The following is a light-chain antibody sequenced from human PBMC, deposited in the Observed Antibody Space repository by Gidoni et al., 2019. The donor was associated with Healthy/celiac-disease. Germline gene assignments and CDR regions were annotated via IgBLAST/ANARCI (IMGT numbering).Light chain of an antibody. J-gene: IGKJ1*01. CDR1: QSVSSSY. V-gene: IGKV3-20*01. CDR2: GAS. CDR3: QQYGSSPPLT. Sequence: EIVLTQSPGTLSLSPGERATLSCRASQSVSSSYLAWYQQKPGQAPRLLIYGASSSATGIPDRFSGSGSGTDFTLPISRLEPEDFSVYYCQQYGSSPPLTFGQGTKVEIK.